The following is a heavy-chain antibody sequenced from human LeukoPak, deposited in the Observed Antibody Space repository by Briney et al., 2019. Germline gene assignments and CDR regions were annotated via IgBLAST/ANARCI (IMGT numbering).Heavy chain of an antibody. J-gene: IGHJ4*02. D-gene: IGHD3-10*01. Sequence: GASVKVSCKASGGTFSSYAISWVRQAPGQGLEWMGGIIPIFGTANYAQKFQGRVTITADESTSTAYMELSSLRSEDTAVYYCASHPRHYYGSGSYPRFDYWGQGTLVTVSS. CDR1: GGTFSSYA. CDR2: IIPIFGTA. CDR3: ASHPRHYYGSGSYPRFDY. V-gene: IGHV1-69*13.